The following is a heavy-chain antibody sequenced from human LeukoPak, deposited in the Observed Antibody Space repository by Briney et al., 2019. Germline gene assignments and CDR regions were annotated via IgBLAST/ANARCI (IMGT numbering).Heavy chain of an antibody. D-gene: IGHD5-18*01. J-gene: IGHJ4*02. Sequence: ASVKVSCKASGYTFSSYGITWVRQAPGQGLEWMGWINSYNGNTNYAQKLQGRVTMTTDTSTSTAYMELRSLRSDDTAVYYCARGAERGYSYGSDYWGQGTLPTVSS. V-gene: IGHV1-18*01. CDR3: ARGAERGYSYGSDY. CDR1: GYTFSSYG. CDR2: INSYNGNT.